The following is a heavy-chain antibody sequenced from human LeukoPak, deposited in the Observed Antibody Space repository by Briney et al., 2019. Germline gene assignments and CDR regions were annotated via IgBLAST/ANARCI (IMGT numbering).Heavy chain of an antibody. V-gene: IGHV1-46*01. D-gene: IGHD2-21*02. Sequence: ASVKVSCKASGYTFSDYYMHWVQQAPRQGLEWMGIVNPSGGSTSYAQKFQGRVTMTRDTSTSTVYMELSSLRSEDTAVYYCGVTPSARGMDVWGQGTTVTVSS. J-gene: IGHJ6*02. CDR1: GYTFSDYY. CDR3: GVTPSARGMDV. CDR2: VNPSGGST.